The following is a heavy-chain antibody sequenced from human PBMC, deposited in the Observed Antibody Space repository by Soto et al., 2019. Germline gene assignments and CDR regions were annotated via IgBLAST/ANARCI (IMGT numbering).Heavy chain of an antibody. J-gene: IGHJ4*02. CDR3: ARPRPNFGAVDS. V-gene: IGHV4-38-2*01. CDR2: IHLGGTT. D-gene: IGHD3-10*01. Sequence: XGTLALTCAVSGYSITSSSFWCCIRQPPGKGLEWIGSIHLGGTTYYDPSLKSRVTISVDTSRNEFSLKLSSVTAADTAVYYCARPRPNFGAVDSWGQGALVTVSS. CDR1: GYSITSSSF.